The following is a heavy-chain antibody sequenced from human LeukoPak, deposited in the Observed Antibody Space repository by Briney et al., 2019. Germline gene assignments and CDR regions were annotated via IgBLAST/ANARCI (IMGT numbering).Heavy chain of an antibody. J-gene: IGHJ3*02. CDR1: GFSSRNYA. Sequence: GGSLRLSCAASGFSSRNYAISWVRQAPGKGLEWVSSISGSGGSTYSADSVKGRFTISRENSNNTLYLQMNSLRANDTAMYYCAKDSEATITPLSAFDIWGQGTMVTVSS. V-gene: IGHV3-23*01. D-gene: IGHD4-23*01. CDR2: ISGSGGST. CDR3: AKDSEATITPLSAFDI.